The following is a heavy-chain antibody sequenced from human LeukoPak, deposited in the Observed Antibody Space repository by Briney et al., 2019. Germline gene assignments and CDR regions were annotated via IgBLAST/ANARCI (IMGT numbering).Heavy chain of an antibody. V-gene: IGHV3-64*01. CDR1: GFIFSSYA. Sequence: PGGSLRLSCAASGFIFSSYAMHWVRQAPGKGLEYVSAISSNGGSTYYANSVKGRFTISRDNSKNTLYLQMGSLRAEDMAVYYCARVSSGWYDYWGQGTLVTVSS. CDR2: ISSNGGST. D-gene: IGHD6-19*01. J-gene: IGHJ4*02. CDR3: ARVSSGWYDY.